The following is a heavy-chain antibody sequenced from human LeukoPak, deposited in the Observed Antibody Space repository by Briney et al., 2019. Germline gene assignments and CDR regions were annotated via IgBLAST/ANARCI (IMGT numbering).Heavy chain of an antibody. J-gene: IGHJ5*02. D-gene: IGHD3-10*01. CDR1: GGSISSSSYY. V-gene: IGHV4-39*07. Sequence: SETLSLTCTVSGGSISSSSYYWGWIRQPPGKGLEWIGSIYYSGSTYYNPSLKSRVTISVDTSKNQFSLKLSSVTAADTAVYYCARVKFWAPGSGSSLNWFDPWGQGTLVTVSS. CDR3: ARVKFWAPGSGSSLNWFDP. CDR2: IYYSGST.